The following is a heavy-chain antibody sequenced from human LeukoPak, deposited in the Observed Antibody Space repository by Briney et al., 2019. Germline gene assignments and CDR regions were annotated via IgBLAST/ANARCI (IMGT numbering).Heavy chain of an antibody. J-gene: IGHJ4*02. CDR2: ISNNGGYT. CDR3: AAEWDYSSSSGDY. CDR1: GFTFSSSA. D-gene: IGHD6-6*01. V-gene: IGHV3-23*01. Sequence: GGSLRLSCAASGFTFSSSAMSWVRQAPGKGLEWVSAISNNGGYTYYADSVQGRFTISRDNSKSTLCLQMNSLRSEDTAVYYCAAEWDYSSSSGDYWGQGTLVTVSS.